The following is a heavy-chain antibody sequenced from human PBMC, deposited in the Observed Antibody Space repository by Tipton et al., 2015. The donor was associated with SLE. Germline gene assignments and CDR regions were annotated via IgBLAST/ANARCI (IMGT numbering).Heavy chain of an antibody. V-gene: IGHV3-48*01. CDR2: ISSSSSTI. Sequence: GSLRLSCAASGFTFSSYSMNWVRQAPGKGLEWVSYISSSSSTIYYADSVKGRFTISRDNAKNSLYLQMNSLRAEDTALYYCASAHSYCTNGVCPYYFDYWGQGTLVTVSS. CDR1: GFTFSSYS. CDR3: ASAHSYCTNGVCPYYFDY. J-gene: IGHJ4*02. D-gene: IGHD2-8*01.